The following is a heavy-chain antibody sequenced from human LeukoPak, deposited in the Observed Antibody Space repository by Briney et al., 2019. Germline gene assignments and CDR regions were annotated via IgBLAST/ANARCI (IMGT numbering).Heavy chain of an antibody. CDR3: AVNWNLDY. D-gene: IGHD1-1*01. Sequence: ETLSLTCTVSGGSISSYYWSWIRQPPGKGLEWVSVIRASGDGTFYADSVRGRFTISRDNSKTTLYLQMNSLRVEDTAVYYCAVNWNLDYWGQGALVTVSS. V-gene: IGHV3-23*01. CDR1: GGSISSYY. CDR2: IRASGDGT. J-gene: IGHJ4*02.